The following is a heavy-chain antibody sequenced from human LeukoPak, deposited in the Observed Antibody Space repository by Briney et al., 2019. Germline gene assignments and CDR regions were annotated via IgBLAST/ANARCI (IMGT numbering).Heavy chain of an antibody. CDR3: TRDTVCDCGSGKMGWFDA. V-gene: IGHV4-39*07. CDR1: GGSISSSGFY. Sequence: PSVTLSLTCTVSGGSISSSGFYWAWIRQPPGKGLEWIGSVYQSGTTYNNPSLTSRVTISIDASKTQFSLNLSSVTAADTAVYYCTRDTVCDCGSGKMGWFDAWGRGTLVPVAS. D-gene: IGHD3-3*01. J-gene: IGHJ5*02. CDR2: VYQSGTT.